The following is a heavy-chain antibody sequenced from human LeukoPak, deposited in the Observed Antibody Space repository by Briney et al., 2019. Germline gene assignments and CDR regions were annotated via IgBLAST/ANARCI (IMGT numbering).Heavy chain of an antibody. CDR3: ARSIVVVVAATQWFDP. J-gene: IGHJ5*02. Sequence: PSETLSLTCTVSGYSISSGYYWGWIRQPPGKGLEWIGSIYHSGSTYYNPSLKGRVTISVDTSKNQFSLKLSSVTAADTAVYYCARSIVVVVAATQWFDPWGQGTLVTVSS. CDR2: IYHSGST. D-gene: IGHD2-15*01. V-gene: IGHV4-38-2*02. CDR1: GYSISSGYY.